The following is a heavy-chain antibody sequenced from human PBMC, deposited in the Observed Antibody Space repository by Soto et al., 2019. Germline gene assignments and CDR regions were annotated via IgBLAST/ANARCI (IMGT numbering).Heavy chain of an antibody. Sequence: QVQLQESRPGLVKPSGTLSLTGAVSGGSISSTKWWSWVRQPPGKGLEWIGEIYHDGSTNYNPSLKSRVTISADQSKNQFSLKLSSVTAADTAVYYCARDFPADGTGMDVWGQGTTVIVSS. D-gene: IGHD1-26*01. CDR1: GGSISSTKW. J-gene: IGHJ6*02. CDR3: ARDFPADGTGMDV. CDR2: IYHDGST. V-gene: IGHV4-4*02.